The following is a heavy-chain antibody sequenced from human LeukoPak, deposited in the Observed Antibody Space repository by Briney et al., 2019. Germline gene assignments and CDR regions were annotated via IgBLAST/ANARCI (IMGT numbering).Heavy chain of an antibody. CDR3: AKGYQLLYKGGFDY. Sequence: PGGSLRLSCAASGFTFSSYAMSWVRQAPGKGLEWVSAISGSGGSTYCADSVKGRFIISRDNSKNTLYLQMNSLRAEDTAVYYCAKGYQLLYKGGFDYWGQGTLVTVSS. CDR1: GFTFSSYA. CDR2: ISGSGGST. J-gene: IGHJ4*02. D-gene: IGHD2-2*02. V-gene: IGHV3-23*01.